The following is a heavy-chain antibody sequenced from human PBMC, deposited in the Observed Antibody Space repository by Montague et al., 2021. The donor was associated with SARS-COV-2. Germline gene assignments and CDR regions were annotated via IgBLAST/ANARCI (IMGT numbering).Heavy chain of an antibody. CDR3: ARGFDY. Sequence: SETLSLTCTVSGGSINSYYWSWIRQPPRKGLEWIGYIYYSGSTNYNPSLKSRVTISVDTSKNQFSLKLSSVTAADTAVYYCARGFDYWGQGTLVTVSS. J-gene: IGHJ4*02. CDR2: IYYSGST. V-gene: IGHV4-59*01. CDR1: GGSINSYY.